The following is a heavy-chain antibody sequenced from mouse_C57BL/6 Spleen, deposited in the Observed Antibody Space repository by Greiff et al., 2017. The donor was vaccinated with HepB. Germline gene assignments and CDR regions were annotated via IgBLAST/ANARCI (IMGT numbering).Heavy chain of an antibody. CDR1: GYAFSSYW. D-gene: IGHD2-2*01. J-gene: IGHJ2*01. CDR3: ARSPSTMVTNY. CDR2: IYPGDGDT. V-gene: IGHV1-80*01. Sequence: QVQLKESGAELVKPGASVKISCKASGYAFSSYWMNWVKQRPGKGLEWIGQIYPGDGDTNYNGKFKGKATLTADKSSSTAYMQLSSLTSEDSAVYFCARSPSTMVTNYWGQGTTLTVSS.